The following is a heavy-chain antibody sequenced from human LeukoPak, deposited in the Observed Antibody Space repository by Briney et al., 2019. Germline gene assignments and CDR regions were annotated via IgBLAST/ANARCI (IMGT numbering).Heavy chain of an antibody. V-gene: IGHV4-34*01. CDR2: ISHSGST. D-gene: IGHD6-13*01. CDR1: GGSFRGYY. CDR3: ARGGIATPGVGGYFDY. J-gene: IGHJ4*02. Sequence: NSSETLSLTCAVYGGSFRGYYWSWIRQPPGKGLEWIGEISHSGSTNHNPSLKSRVTISEDTSKSQCSLKLSAVTAADTALYYCARGGIATPGVGGYFDYWGQGIFVTVSS.